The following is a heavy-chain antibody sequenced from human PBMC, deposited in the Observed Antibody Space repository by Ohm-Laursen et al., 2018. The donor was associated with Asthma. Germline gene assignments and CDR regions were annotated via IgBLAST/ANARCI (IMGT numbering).Heavy chain of an antibody. CDR2: ISGSGGST. CDR1: GFTFSSYA. D-gene: IGHD3-9*01. CDR3: AKDGGYDILTGSNWFDP. J-gene: IGHJ5*02. V-gene: IGHV3-23*01. Sequence: SLRLSCAASGFTFSSYAMSWVRQAPGKGLEWVSAISGSGGSTYYADSVKGRFTISRDNSKNTLYLQMNSLRAEDTAVYYCAKDGGYDILTGSNWFDPWGQGTLVTVSS.